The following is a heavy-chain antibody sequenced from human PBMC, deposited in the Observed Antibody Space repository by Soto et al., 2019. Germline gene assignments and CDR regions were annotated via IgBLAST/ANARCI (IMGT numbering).Heavy chain of an antibody. V-gene: IGHV1-3*01. Sequence: ASVKVSCKASGYTFTSYAMHWVRQAPGQRLEWMGWINAGNGNTKYSQKFQGRVTITRDTSASTAYMELSSVPAADTAVYYCARELYDSSGYFSYWGQGTLVTVSS. CDR2: INAGNGNT. CDR3: ARELYDSSGYFSY. J-gene: IGHJ4*02. CDR1: GYTFTSYA. D-gene: IGHD3-22*01.